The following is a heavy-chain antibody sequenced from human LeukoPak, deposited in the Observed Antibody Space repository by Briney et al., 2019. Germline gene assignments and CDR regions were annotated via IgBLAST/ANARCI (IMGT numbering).Heavy chain of an antibody. V-gene: IGHV3-53*04. D-gene: IGHD3-3*01. CDR1: GFTVSDDY. J-gene: IGHJ4*02. Sequence: GGSLRLSCATSGFTVSDDYMSLVRQAPGKGLDWVSVIYSGGGTYYADSVKGRFTISRHNSKNTLYLQMNSLRAEDTAVYYCARVSGYDFWSGYSTPYFDYWGQGTLVTVSS. CDR2: IYSGGGT. CDR3: ARVSGYDFWSGYSTPYFDY.